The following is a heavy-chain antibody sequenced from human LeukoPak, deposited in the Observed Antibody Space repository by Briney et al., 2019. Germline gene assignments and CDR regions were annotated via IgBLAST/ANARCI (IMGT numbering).Heavy chain of an antibody. D-gene: IGHD1-1*01. Sequence: GGSLRLSCAASGFTFSSYAMNWVRQAPGTGLEWVSSISGSGSSTYYADSVKGRFTISGDNSKNTLYLQMNSLRAEDTAVYYCASPPEDDSYWGQGTLVTVSS. CDR2: ISGSGSST. CDR3: ASPPEDDSY. CDR1: GFTFSSYA. J-gene: IGHJ4*02. V-gene: IGHV3-23*01.